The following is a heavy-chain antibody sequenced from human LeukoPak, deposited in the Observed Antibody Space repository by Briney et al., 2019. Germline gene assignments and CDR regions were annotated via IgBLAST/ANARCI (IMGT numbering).Heavy chain of an antibody. CDR2: TYYRSKWYK. CDR1: GDSVSSNSAT. CDR3: ARDSPLTTVTTFPYWYFDL. V-gene: IGHV6-1*01. J-gene: IGHJ2*01. D-gene: IGHD4-17*01. Sequence: SQTLSLTCAISGDSVSSNSATWNWIRQSPSRGLEWLGRTYYRSKWYKYYAVSVKGRTTINPDTSKNQFSLQLNSVTPEDTAVYYCARDSPLTTVTTFPYWYFDLWGRGTLVTVSS.